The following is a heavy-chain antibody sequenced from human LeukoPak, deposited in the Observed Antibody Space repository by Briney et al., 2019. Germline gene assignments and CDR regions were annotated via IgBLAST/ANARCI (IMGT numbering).Heavy chain of an antibody. V-gene: IGHV1-2*02. CDR1: GYTFSGYY. CDR2: INPNSGGT. Sequence: ASVKVSCTASGYTFSGYYMHWVRQAPGQGLEWMGWINPNSGGTKYAQKFQGRVTMTRDTSISTAYMELSRLRSDDTAVYYCATEVTDWGQGTLVTVSS. D-gene: IGHD5-18*01. CDR3: ATEVTD. J-gene: IGHJ4*02.